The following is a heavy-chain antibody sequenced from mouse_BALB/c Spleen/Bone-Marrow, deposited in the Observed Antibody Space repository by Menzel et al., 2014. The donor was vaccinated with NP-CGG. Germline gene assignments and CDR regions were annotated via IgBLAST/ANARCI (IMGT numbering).Heavy chain of an antibody. Sequence: VQLQESGAELVRPGTSVKVSCKASGHAFTNYLIEWVKQRPGQGLEWIGVINPGSGGTNYNEKFKGKATLTADKSSSTAYMQLSSLTSDDSAVYFCARNANWLFAYWGQGTMVTVSA. J-gene: IGHJ3*01. CDR1: GHAFTNYL. CDR2: INPGSGGT. D-gene: IGHD4-1*01. CDR3: ARNANWLFAY. V-gene: IGHV1-54*01.